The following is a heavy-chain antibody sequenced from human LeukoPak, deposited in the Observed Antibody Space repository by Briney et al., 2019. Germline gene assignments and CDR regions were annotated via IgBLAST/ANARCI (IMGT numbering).Heavy chain of an antibody. CDR2: MNPNSGNT. V-gene: IGHV1-8*01. CDR3: ARRGNGDLLISNDY. D-gene: IGHD4-17*01. J-gene: IGHJ4*02. CDR1: GYTFTSYD. Sequence: GASVKVSCKASGYTFTSYDIDWVRQATGQGLEWMGWMNPNSGNTGYAQKFQGRVTMTRNTSISTAYMELSSLRSEDTAVYYCARRGNGDLLISNDYWGQGTLVTVSS.